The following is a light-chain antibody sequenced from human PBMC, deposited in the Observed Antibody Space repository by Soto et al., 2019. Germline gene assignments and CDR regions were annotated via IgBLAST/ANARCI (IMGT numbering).Light chain of an antibody. CDR3: QQYGDSPRT. CDR2: GAS. V-gene: IGKV3-20*01. CDR1: QTVGNNY. J-gene: IGKJ1*01. Sequence: EIVLTQSTGTLSLSPGERGTLSCRASQTVGNNYLAWYQQKPGQAPRLLIYGASSRATGIPDRFSGSGSGTDFSLTISRLEPEDFAVYYCQQYGDSPRTFGQGTKVDIK.